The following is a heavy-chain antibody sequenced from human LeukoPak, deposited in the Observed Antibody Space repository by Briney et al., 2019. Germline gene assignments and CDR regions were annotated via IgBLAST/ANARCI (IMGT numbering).Heavy chain of an antibody. J-gene: IGHJ4*02. CDR2: LSPDGSDT. Sequence: GGSLRLSCAVSGFTFSSYWMHWVRQAPGKGLVWVSRLSPDGSDTTYADSVKGRFTISRDNAKNTLYLQMNSLRAEDTAVYFCARGGVSGTYYEVFDYWGQGTLVTVPS. D-gene: IGHD1-26*01. CDR1: GFTFSSYW. CDR3: ARGGVSGTYYEVFDY. V-gene: IGHV3-74*01.